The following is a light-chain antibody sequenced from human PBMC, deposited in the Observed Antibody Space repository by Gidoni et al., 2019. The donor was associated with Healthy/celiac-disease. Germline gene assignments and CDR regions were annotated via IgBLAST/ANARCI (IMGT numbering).Light chain of an antibody. CDR2: DVS. V-gene: IGLV2-14*01. CDR1: SSDVGGYNY. J-gene: IGLJ3*02. Sequence: QSALTQPASVSGSPGQSITISCTGTSSDVGGYNYVYWYQQHPGKAPKLMIYDVSHRPSGVSNRFSGSKSGNTASLTISGLQAEDEADYYCSSYTSSSTRVFGGGTKLTVL. CDR3: SSYTSSSTRV.